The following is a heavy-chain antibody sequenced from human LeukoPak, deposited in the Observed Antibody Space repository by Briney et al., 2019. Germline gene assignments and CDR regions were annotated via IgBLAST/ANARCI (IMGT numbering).Heavy chain of an antibody. D-gene: IGHD3-10*01. CDR3: ASGTYRLGDY. CDR2: ISGSGVDT. CDR1: GFSFSTYA. J-gene: IGHJ4*02. Sequence: GRSLRLSCAASGFSFSTYAMRWGRQAPGKGLEWVSGISGSGVDTHYADSVKGRFRLSRDNSKNTLYLQLNSLRAEDTAVYYCASGTYRLGDYWGLGTLVTVSS. V-gene: IGHV3-23*01.